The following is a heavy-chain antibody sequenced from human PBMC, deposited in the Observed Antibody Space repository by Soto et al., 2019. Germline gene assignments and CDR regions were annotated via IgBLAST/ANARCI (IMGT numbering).Heavy chain of an antibody. CDR1: GFTFSSYG. J-gene: IGHJ4*02. D-gene: IGHD1-26*01. CDR2: IWYDGSNK. Sequence: QVQLVESGGGVVQPGRSLRLSCAASGFTFSSYGMHWFRQAPGKGLEWVAVIWYDGSNKYYADSVKGRFTISRDNSKNTLYLQMNSLRAEDTAVYYCARGVGATFGYWGQGTLVTVSS. CDR3: ARGVGATFGY. V-gene: IGHV3-33*01.